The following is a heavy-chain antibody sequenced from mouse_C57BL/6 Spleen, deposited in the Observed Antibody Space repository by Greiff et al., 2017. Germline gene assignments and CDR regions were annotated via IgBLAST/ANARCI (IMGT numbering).Heavy chain of an antibody. V-gene: IGHV1-26*01. Sequence: EVQLQQSGPELVKPGASVKISCKASGYTFTDYYMNWVKQSHGKSLEWIGDINPNNGGTSYNQKFKGKATLTVDKSSSTAYMELRRLTSEDSAVYYWARYLYYAPFAYWGQGTLVTVSA. J-gene: IGHJ3*01. CDR2: INPNNGGT. CDR3: ARYLYYAPFAY. D-gene: IGHD1-1*01. CDR1: GYTFTDYY.